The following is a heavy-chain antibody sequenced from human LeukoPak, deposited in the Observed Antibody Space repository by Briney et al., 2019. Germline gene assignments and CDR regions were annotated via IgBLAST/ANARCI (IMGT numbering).Heavy chain of an antibody. Sequence: GASVKVSCKASGYTFTSRGFSWARQAPGQGLEWMGWINADNGNTNYAQKFQGRVTMTTDTSTSTAYMELRSLRSDDTAVYYCARDEISGGWYNHWGQGTLVTVSS. CDR3: ARDEISGGWYNH. D-gene: IGHD6-19*01. J-gene: IGHJ4*02. CDR1: GYTFTSRG. CDR2: INADNGNT. V-gene: IGHV1-18*04.